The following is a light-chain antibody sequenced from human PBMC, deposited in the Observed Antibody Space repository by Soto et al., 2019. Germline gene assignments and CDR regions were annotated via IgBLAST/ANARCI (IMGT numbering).Light chain of an antibody. Sequence: QSVLTQPPSVSEAPGQRVTISCSGSNVGNKAVNWYQQLPGKAPKLLLYYDDMLSSGVSDRFSGSKSGTSASLAISGLQNGDDGDYYCAIWDDSVDGWVFGGGTKLTVL. CDR2: YDD. CDR3: AIWDDSVDGWV. CDR1: NVGNKA. V-gene: IGLV1-36*01. J-gene: IGLJ3*02.